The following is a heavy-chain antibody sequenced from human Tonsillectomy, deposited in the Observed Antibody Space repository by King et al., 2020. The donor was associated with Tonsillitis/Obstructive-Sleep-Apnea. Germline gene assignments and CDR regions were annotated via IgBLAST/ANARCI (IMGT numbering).Heavy chain of an antibody. D-gene: IGHD5-18*01. CDR1: GYTFTGYY. Sequence: QLVQSGAAVKQPGASVKVSCKASGYTFTGYYMHWVRQAPGQGLEWMGWINPNSGGTNYAQKFQGWVTMTRDTSISTAYMELSRLRSDDTAVYYCARGIVDTAMVFYYYYYMDVWGKGTTVTVSS. CDR3: ARGIVDTAMVFYYYYYMDV. J-gene: IGHJ6*03. V-gene: IGHV1-2*04. CDR2: INPNSGGT.